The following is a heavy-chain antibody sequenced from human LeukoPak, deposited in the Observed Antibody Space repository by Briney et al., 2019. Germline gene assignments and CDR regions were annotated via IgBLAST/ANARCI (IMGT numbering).Heavy chain of an antibody. CDR2: MHSSGST. CDR3: ARAVVISNWFDP. CDR1: GASISSSSYY. V-gene: IGHV4-61*02. Sequence: SETLSLTCTVSGASISSSSYYWMWIRQPAGKGLEWIGRMHSSGSTYYNPSLKSRVTISVDRSKNQFSLKLSSVTAADTAVYYCARAVVISNWFDPWGQGTLVTVSS. J-gene: IGHJ5*02. D-gene: IGHD3-22*01.